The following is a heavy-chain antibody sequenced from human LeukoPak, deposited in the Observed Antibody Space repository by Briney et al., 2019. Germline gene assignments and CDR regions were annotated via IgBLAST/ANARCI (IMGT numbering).Heavy chain of an antibody. CDR2: ISYDAEGI. Sequence: GGSLRLSCVTSGFTFSSYGMHWVRQVPGKGLEWVAVISYDAEGIYHVDSVKGRFTISRDNSKNTLYLQMNSLRAEDTAVYYCAQISIWGQGTLVTVSS. CDR1: GFTFSSYG. CDR3: AQISI. D-gene: IGHD2/OR15-2a*01. V-gene: IGHV3-30*03. J-gene: IGHJ4*02.